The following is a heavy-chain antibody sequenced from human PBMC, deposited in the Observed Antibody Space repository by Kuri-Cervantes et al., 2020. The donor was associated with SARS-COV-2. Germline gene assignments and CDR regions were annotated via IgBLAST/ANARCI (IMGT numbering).Heavy chain of an antibody. CDR1: GFTFSNYV. J-gene: IGHJ4*02. CDR3: ARDRDYYDSGGY. V-gene: IGHV1-18*01. CDR2: ISANNGNT. D-gene: IGHD3-22*01. Sequence: GGSLRLSCVASGFTFSNYVIHWVRQAPGQGLEWMGWISANNGNTNYAQKLQGRVTMTTDTSTSTAYMELKSLRSDDTAVYYCARDRDYYDSGGYWGQGTLVTVSS.